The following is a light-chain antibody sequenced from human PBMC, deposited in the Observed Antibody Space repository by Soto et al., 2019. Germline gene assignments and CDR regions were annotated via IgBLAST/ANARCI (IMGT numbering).Light chain of an antibody. CDR2: GAS. V-gene: IGKV3-20*01. Sequence: EIVLTQSPGTLSLSPGERATLSCRASQSVSSSYLAWYQQKPGQAPRLLIYGASSRATGIPDRFSGSGSGTDITLTISRLEPEDVAVYYCQQDGSAPRTFGQGTKVEIK. J-gene: IGKJ1*01. CDR3: QQDGSAPRT. CDR1: QSVSSSY.